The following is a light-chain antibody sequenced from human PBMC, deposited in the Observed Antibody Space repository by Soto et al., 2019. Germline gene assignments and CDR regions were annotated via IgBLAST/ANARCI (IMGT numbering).Light chain of an antibody. CDR3: QTWGTGIVV. CDR1: SGHSSYA. J-gene: IGLJ2*01. V-gene: IGLV4-69*01. CDR2: LNSDGSH. Sequence: QLVRTQSPSASASLGASVKLTCNLSSGHSSYAIAWHQQQPEKGPRYLMNLNSDGSHSKGDGIPDRFSGSSSGAERYLTISSLQSEDEADYYCQTWGTGIVVFGGGTKLTVL.